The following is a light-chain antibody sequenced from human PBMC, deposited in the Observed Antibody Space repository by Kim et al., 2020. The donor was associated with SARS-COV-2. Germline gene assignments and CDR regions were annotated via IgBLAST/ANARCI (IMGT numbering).Light chain of an antibody. CDR1: QSINIW. CDR3: QEYKSDSWT. Sequence: DIQMTQSPSTLSTSVGARVTITCRASQSINIWLAWYQQKPGKAPNLLIYDASILESGVPSRFSGSGSGTQFTLTISSLQPDDFATYYYQEYKSDSWTFGQGTQVDIK. J-gene: IGKJ1*01. V-gene: IGKV1-5*01. CDR2: DAS.